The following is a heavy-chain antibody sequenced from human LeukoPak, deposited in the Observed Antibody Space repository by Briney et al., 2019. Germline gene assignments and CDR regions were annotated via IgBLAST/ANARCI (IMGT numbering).Heavy chain of an antibody. D-gene: IGHD6-19*01. CDR3: ARDREWLVRDY. V-gene: IGHV3-7*05. CDR1: RFTFINYA. CDR2: IKQDAREK. J-gene: IGHJ4*02. Sequence: AGGALRVSCAAPRFTFINYAMSWGRQAPGEGLQWRANIKQDAREKYYMESVKGRVTISRDNPKNSLYLQMKTVRAEDTAVYYCARDREWLVRDYWGQGTLVTVSS.